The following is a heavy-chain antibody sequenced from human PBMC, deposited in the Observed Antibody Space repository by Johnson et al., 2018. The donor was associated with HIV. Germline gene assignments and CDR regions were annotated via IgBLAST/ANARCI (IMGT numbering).Heavy chain of an antibody. CDR1: GFTFSSNY. D-gene: IGHD3-3*01. Sequence: QVQLVESGGGVVQPGRSLRLSCAASGFTFSSNYMSWVRQAPGKGLEWVAVIWYDGSNKYYADSVKGRFTISRDNAKNSLYLQMNSLRAEDTALYYCAKLGVVQAFDIWGQGTMVTVSS. V-gene: IGHV3-33*03. CDR2: IWYDGSNK. CDR3: AKLGVVQAFDI. J-gene: IGHJ3*02.